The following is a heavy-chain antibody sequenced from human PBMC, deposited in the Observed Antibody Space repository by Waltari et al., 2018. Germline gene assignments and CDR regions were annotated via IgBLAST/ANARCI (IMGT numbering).Heavy chain of an antibody. CDR2: MNPNNGDT. Sequence: QVQLVQSGAEVKKPGASVKVSCKASGYTFTNYYVHCVRQAPGQGLEWIGWMNPNNGDTAFAQKFQGRVTLARNTSISTAYMELSSLTSDDTAMYYCATGPAAWWAFDVWGQGTMVAVSS. D-gene: IGHD2-8*02. CDR3: ATGPAAWWAFDV. J-gene: IGHJ3*01. CDR1: GYTFTNYY. V-gene: IGHV1-8*02.